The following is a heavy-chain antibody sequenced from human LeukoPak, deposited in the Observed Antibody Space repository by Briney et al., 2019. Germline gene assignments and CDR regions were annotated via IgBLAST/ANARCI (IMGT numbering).Heavy chain of an antibody. CDR2: IYYSGST. CDR1: GGSISSYY. J-gene: IGHJ5*02. V-gene: IGHV4-59*12. Sequence: SETLSLTCTVSGGSISSYYWSWIRQPPGKGLEWIGYIYYSGSTNYNPSLKSRVTISVDTSKNQFSLQLSSVTAADTAVYYCASTLGYGWFDPWGQGTLVTVSS. CDR3: ASTLGYGWFDP. D-gene: IGHD1-1*01.